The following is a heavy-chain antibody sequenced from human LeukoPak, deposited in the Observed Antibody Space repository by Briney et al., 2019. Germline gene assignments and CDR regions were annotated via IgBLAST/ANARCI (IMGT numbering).Heavy chain of an antibody. Sequence: SVKVSCKASGGTFSSYAISWVRQAPGQGLEWMGGIIPIFGTANYVQKFQGRVTITADESTSTAYMELSSLRSEDTAVYYCARGPIVATIYFDYWGQGTLVTVSS. CDR1: GGTFSSYA. V-gene: IGHV1-69*13. CDR2: IIPIFGTA. CDR3: ARGPIVATIYFDY. J-gene: IGHJ4*02. D-gene: IGHD5-12*01.